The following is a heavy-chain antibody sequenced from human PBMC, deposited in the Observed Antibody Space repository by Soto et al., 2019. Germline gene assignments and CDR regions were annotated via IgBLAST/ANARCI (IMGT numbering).Heavy chain of an antibody. D-gene: IGHD3-22*01. Sequence: QVQLVQSGAEVKKPGASVKVSCKAAGYTFTSYYMHWVRQATGQGLEWMGIINPSGGSTSYAQKFQGRVTMTRDTATSTVYMELISLRSEDTAVYYCARGDDDSSRYYWGVSGNAEYFQHGGQGTLVTGSS. CDR1: GYTFTSYY. CDR3: ARGDDDSSRYYWGVSGNAEYFQH. J-gene: IGHJ1*01. CDR2: INPSGGST. V-gene: IGHV1-46*01.